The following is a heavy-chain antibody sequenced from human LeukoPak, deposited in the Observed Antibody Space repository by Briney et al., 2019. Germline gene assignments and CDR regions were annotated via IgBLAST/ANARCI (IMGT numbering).Heavy chain of an antibody. CDR2: IYYSGST. J-gene: IGHJ4*02. D-gene: IGHD3-3*01. CDR3: ARRYDFWSGYYFDY. CDR1: GGSFSGYY. Sequence: PSETLSLTCAVYGGSFSGYYWSWIRQPPGKGLEWIGYIYYSGSTNYNPSLKSRVTISVDTSKNQFSLKLSSVNAADTAVYYCARRYDFWSGYYFDYWGQGTLVTVSS. V-gene: IGHV4-59*08.